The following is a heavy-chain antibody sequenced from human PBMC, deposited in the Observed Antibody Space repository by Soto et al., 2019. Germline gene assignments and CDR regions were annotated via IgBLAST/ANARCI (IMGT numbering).Heavy chain of an antibody. D-gene: IGHD3-22*01. J-gene: IGHJ6*02. V-gene: IGHV1-69*12. CDR1: GGSLSNFG. CDR2: IIPVFGTL. CDR3: ARGDATKIVVTTYYAMDV. Sequence: QVQLVQSGAEVKKPGSSVKVSCTASGGSLSNFGISWVRPAPGQGLAWMGAIIPVFGTLNYAKKFQDRVTINADESTTTVYMEVRSLTSEDTAVYYCARGDATKIVVTTYYAMDVWGQGTTVTVSS.